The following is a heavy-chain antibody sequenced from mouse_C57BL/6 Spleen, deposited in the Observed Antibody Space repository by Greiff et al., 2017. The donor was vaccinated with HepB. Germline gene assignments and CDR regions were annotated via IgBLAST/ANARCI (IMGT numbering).Heavy chain of an antibody. CDR1: GFSLTSYA. J-gene: IGHJ1*03. Sequence: QVQLKQSGPGLVAPSQSLSITCTVSGFSLTSYAISWVRQPPGKGLEWLGVIWTGGGTNYNSALKSRLSISKDNSKSQVFLKMNSLQTDDTARYYCAKGDYGSSYGYFDVWGTGTTVTVSS. V-gene: IGHV2-9-1*01. D-gene: IGHD1-1*01. CDR3: AKGDYGSSYGYFDV. CDR2: IWTGGGT.